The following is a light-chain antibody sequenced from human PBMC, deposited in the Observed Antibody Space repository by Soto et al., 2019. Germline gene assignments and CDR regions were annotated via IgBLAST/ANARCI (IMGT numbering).Light chain of an antibody. Sequence: DIQMTQSPSTLSASVGDRVTITCRASQSISHWLAWYQQKPGKAPNLLIYDASTLESGVPSRFSGSGSGTEFTLTISSLQPDDFATYYCQHYNSYSEAFGQGTKVDIK. V-gene: IGKV1-5*01. CDR3: QHYNSYSEA. J-gene: IGKJ1*01. CDR2: DAS. CDR1: QSISHW.